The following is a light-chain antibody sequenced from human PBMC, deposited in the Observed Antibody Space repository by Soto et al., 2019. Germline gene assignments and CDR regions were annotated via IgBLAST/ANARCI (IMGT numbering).Light chain of an antibody. CDR3: QQRSNWPRT. Sequence: EIVLTQSPATLSLSPGERATLSCRASQSVSSYLAWYQQKPGQAPRLLIYDASNRATGIPARFSGSGSGTDFTLTISSLEPADFAVYYCQQRSNWPRTFGQGPKVEIK. V-gene: IGKV3-11*01. CDR2: DAS. J-gene: IGKJ1*01. CDR1: QSVSSY.